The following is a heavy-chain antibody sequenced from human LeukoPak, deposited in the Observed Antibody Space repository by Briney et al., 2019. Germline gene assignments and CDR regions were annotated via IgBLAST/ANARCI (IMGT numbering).Heavy chain of an antibody. Sequence: PSETLSLTSAVYVGSFSGYFWSWIRQPPGKGLEWIGEIYHSGSTNSNQSLKSRVTISVDAPKNQFSLKLSSVTAADTAMYYCARMAAYCSSTSCYPRMSHWYFDLWGRGTLVTVSS. CDR2: IYHSGST. J-gene: IGHJ2*01. D-gene: IGHD2-2*01. CDR3: ARMAAYCSSTSCYPRMSHWYFDL. CDR1: VGSFSGYF. V-gene: IGHV4-34*01.